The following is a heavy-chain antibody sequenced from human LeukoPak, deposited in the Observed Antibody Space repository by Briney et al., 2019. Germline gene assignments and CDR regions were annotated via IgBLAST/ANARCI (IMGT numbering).Heavy chain of an antibody. CDR3: ARARSDSGRFDS. CDR2: ISPSGST. V-gene: IGHV4-4*09. CDR1: GVSISSFY. D-gene: IGHD1-26*01. J-gene: IGHJ4*02. Sequence: SETLSLTCTVSGVSISSFYWSWIRQPPGKGLEWIAYISPSGSTKYNPSLTGRVTISSDTSQSQLSLKLSSVTAADTAVYYCARARSDSGRFDSWGQGTLVTVSS.